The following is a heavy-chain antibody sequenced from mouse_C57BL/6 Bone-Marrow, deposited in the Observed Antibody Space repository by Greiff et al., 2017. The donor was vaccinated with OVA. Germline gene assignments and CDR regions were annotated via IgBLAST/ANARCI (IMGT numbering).Heavy chain of an antibody. CDR1: GFTFSDYG. CDR3: ARPNYYGSFAY. V-gene: IGHV5-17*01. J-gene: IGHJ3*01. CDR2: ISSGSSTI. Sequence: EVQVVESGGGLVKPGGSLKLSCAASGFTFSDYGMHWVRRAPEKGLEWVAYISSGSSTIYYADTVKGRFTISRDNAKNTLFLQMTSLRSEDTAMYYCARPNYYGSFAYWGQGTLVTVSA. D-gene: IGHD1-1*01.